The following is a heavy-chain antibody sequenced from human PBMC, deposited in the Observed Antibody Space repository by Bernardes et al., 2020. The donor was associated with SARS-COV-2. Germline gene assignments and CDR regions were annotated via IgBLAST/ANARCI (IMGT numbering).Heavy chain of an antibody. CDR3: AKVRVRGTWFDP. V-gene: IGHV3-7*01. Sequence: GGSLRLSCAASGFTFSSFWMSWIRQAPGKGLEWVANIREDGSDKYCADSVKGRFTISRDNAKNSVYLQMTRLRVEDTAVYYCAKVRVRGTWFDPWGQGTLVTVSS. CDR2: IREDGSDK. J-gene: IGHJ5*02. D-gene: IGHD3-10*01. CDR1: GFTFSSFW.